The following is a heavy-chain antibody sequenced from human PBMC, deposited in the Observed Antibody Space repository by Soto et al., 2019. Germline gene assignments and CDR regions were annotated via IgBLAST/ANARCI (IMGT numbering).Heavy chain of an antibody. CDR2: MNPNSGDT. V-gene: IGHV1-8*01. CDR1: GYTFINYD. Sequence: QVQLVQSGAEVKKPGASVKVSCKASGYTFINYDINWVRQATGQGLEWMGWMNPNSGDTGYAQKFQGRVSMTRNAAISTAFMELSSLESDDRAVYYCARIRRENGDFDYWGQGTLVTVPS. D-gene: IGHD2-8*01. J-gene: IGHJ4*02. CDR3: ARIRRENGDFDY.